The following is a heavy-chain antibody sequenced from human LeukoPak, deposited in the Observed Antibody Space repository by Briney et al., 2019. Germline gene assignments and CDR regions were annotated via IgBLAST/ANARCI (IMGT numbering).Heavy chain of an antibody. CDR3: ARGSGYSYGYPFDY. CDR1: GGSISSGSYY. V-gene: IGHV4-61*02. Sequence: PSQTLSLTCTVSGGSISSGSYYWSWIRQPAGKGLEWIGRIYTSGSTNYNPSLKSRVTISVDTSKNQFSLKLSSVTAADTAVYYCARGSGYSYGYPFDYWGQGTLVTVSS. J-gene: IGHJ4*02. CDR2: IYTSGST. D-gene: IGHD5-18*01.